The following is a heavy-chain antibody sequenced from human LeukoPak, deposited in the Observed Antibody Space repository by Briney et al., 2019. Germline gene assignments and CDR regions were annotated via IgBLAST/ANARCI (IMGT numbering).Heavy chain of an antibody. Sequence: GGSLRLSCSASGFTLSSYAMHWVRQAPGKGLEYVSAISSNGGSTYYADSVKGRFTISRDNSKNTLYLQMSSLRAEDTAVYYCVKSQYYDFWSGYYTPRGDYWGQGTLVTVSS. V-gene: IGHV3-64D*06. D-gene: IGHD3-3*01. CDR3: VKSQYYDFWSGYYTPRGDY. CDR2: ISSNGGST. J-gene: IGHJ4*02. CDR1: GFTLSSYA.